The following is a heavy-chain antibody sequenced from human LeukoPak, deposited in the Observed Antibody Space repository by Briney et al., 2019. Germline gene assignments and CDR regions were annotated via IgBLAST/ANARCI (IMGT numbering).Heavy chain of an antibody. Sequence: ESGPTLVNPTETLTLTCTASGFSLSNASMGVSWIRQPPGKALEWLAPIFSNDEKSYSTSLKSRLTISKDTSKSQVVLTMTNMDPVDTATYYCARSYCSGGSCYSYYYYYMDVWGKGTTVTVSS. CDR1: GFSLSNASMG. CDR3: ARSYCSGGSCYSYYYYYMDV. CDR2: IFSNDEK. V-gene: IGHV2-26*01. J-gene: IGHJ6*03. D-gene: IGHD2-15*01.